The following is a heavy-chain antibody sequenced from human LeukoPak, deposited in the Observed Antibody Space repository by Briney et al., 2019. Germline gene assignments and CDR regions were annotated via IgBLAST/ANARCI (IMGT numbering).Heavy chain of an antibody. J-gene: IGHJ4*02. CDR3: ARGPHTGVNYYDSSGYYY. CDR1: GGSSSGYY. D-gene: IGHD3-22*01. V-gene: IGHV4-34*01. Sequence: SETLSLTCAVYGGSSSGYYWSWIRQPPGEGLGWIGEINHSGSTNYNPSLKSRVTISVDTSKNQFSLKLGSVTAADTAVYYCARGPHTGVNYYDSSGYYYWGQGTLVTVSS. CDR2: INHSGST.